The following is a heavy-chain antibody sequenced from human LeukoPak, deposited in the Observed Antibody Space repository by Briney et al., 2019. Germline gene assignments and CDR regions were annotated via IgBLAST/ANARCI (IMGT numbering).Heavy chain of an antibody. D-gene: IGHD5-12*01. Sequence: GGSLRLSCAASGFNFSIYSMNWVRQAPGKGLEWVSYITRSSTTIYYADSVKGRFTISRDNAKNSLYLQMNSLRAEDSALYYCAKDSGYDYNLPYYFDYWGQGTLVTVSS. CDR2: ITRSSTTI. CDR3: AKDSGYDYNLPYYFDY. J-gene: IGHJ4*02. V-gene: IGHV3-48*04. CDR1: GFNFSIYS.